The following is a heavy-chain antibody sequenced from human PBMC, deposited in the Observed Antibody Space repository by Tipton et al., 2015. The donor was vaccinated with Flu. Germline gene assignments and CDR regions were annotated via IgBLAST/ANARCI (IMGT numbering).Heavy chain of an antibody. D-gene: IGHD2-2*01. V-gene: IGHV4-59*01. CDR3: ARDKTGLDGSFQYQFVF. J-gene: IGHJ4*02. Sequence: TLSLTCTVSGGSIRGYVWTWIRQPPGKGLEWIGYIYDTGSSYYNPSLNSRVTMSVDTSKNHLSLKLRSVTAADTAVYYCARDKTGLDGSFQYQFVFWGQGALVTVSS. CDR1: GGSIRGYV. CDR2: IYDTGSS.